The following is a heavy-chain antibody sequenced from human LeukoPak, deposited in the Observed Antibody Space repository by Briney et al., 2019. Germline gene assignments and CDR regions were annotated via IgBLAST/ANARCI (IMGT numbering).Heavy chain of an antibody. J-gene: IGHJ5*02. Sequence: PSETLSLTCTVSGGSISSYYWSWIRQPPGKGLEWIGYIFYSGSTNYNPSLKSRVTISVDTSKNQFSLKLSSVTAADTAVYYCARVFSYPLRAPFDPWGQGTLVTVSS. V-gene: IGHV4-59*01. CDR3: ARVFSYPLRAPFDP. CDR2: IFYSGST. D-gene: IGHD3-3*01. CDR1: GGSISSYY.